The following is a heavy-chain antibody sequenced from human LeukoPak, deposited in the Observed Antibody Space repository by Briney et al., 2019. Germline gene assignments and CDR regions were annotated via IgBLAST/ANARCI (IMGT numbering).Heavy chain of an antibody. CDR1: AYTFNRYG. CDR2: ISCYNGDT. V-gene: IGHV1-18*01. Sequence: VASVKVSCKTSAYTFNRYGISWVRQAPGQGLEWIGWISCYNGDTHYAQTYQGRLTMTTDTSTSTAYMELRSLRSDDTAVYYCARDPSNTSGYNAWFDYWGQGTLVTVSS. CDR3: ARDPSNTSGYNAWFDY. J-gene: IGHJ4*02. D-gene: IGHD3-22*01.